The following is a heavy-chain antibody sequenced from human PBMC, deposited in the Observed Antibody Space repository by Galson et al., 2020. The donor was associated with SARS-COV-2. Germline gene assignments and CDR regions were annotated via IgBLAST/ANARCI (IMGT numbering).Heavy chain of an antibody. CDR3: ARAYLGFDS. V-gene: IGHV3-74*01. CDR1: GFTFSSHW. D-gene: IGHD3-10*01. Sequence: ALHGESLKISCAASGFTFSSHWMHWVRQAPGKGLVWVSRIDSDGSSTTYADFVKGRFTISRDDAKNTLYLQMNSLTAEDTAVYYCARAYLGFDSWGQGTLVTVSS. CDR2: IDSDGSST. J-gene: IGHJ4*02.